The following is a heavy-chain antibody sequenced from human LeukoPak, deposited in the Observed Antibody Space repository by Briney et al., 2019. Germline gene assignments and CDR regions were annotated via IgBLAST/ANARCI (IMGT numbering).Heavy chain of an antibody. CDR1: GFTFSRYI. Sequence: PGGSLRLSCAASGFTFSRYIMNWVRQAPGKGLEWVSSITSSSTYIYYADSLKGRFTVSRDNAKNSLYLQMNSLRAEDTAVYYCAIPGDGYNYYFDYWGQGTLVTVSS. V-gene: IGHV3-21*01. CDR2: ITSSSTYI. CDR3: AIPGDGYNYYFDY. D-gene: IGHD5-24*01. J-gene: IGHJ4*02.